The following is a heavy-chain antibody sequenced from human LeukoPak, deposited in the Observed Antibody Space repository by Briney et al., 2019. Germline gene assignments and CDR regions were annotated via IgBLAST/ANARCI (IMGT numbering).Heavy chain of an antibody. Sequence: PSETLSLTCTVSGGSISSYYWSWIRQPAGKGLEWIGRIYTSGSTNYNPSLKSRVTMSVDTSKNQFSLKLSSVTAADTAVYYCARDIAVAGTGAFDIWGQGTVVTVSS. CDR2: IYTSGST. CDR3: ARDIAVAGTGAFDI. V-gene: IGHV4-4*07. CDR1: GGSISSYY. D-gene: IGHD6-19*01. J-gene: IGHJ3*02.